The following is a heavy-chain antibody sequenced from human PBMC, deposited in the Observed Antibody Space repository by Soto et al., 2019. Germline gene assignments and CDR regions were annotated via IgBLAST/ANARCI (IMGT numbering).Heavy chain of an antibody. CDR2: INHSGST. Sequence: SETLSLTCAVYGGSFSGYYWSWIRQPPGKGLEWIGEINHSGSTNYNPSLKSRVTISVDTSKNQFSLKLSSVTAADTAVYYCASSGWYDTNYYFDYWGQGTLVTVSS. V-gene: IGHV4-34*01. CDR3: ASSGWYDTNYYFDY. CDR1: GGSFSGYY. D-gene: IGHD6-19*01. J-gene: IGHJ4*02.